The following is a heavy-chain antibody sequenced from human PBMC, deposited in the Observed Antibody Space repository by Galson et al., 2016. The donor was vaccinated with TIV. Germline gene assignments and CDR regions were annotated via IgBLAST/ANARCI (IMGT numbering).Heavy chain of an antibody. Sequence: SLRLSCAASGLSVSINYMTWVRQAPGKGLEWVSLISDDGNTYYADSVKGRFTISRDNSKNTLYLQMDTLRGEDTAVYFGARDRVVDANYYYLFYGMDVWGPGAAVPVS. CDR3: ARDRVVDANYYYLFYGMDV. J-gene: IGHJ6*02. D-gene: IGHD3-22*01. CDR1: GLSVSINY. V-gene: IGHV3-66*02. CDR2: ISDDGNT.